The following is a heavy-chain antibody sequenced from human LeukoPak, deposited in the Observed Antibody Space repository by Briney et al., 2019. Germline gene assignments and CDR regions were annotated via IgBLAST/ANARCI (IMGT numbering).Heavy chain of an antibody. CDR3: ARDTMESDGSGWYYYYGLDV. CDR1: GYTFASYA. Sequence: GASVKVSRKASGYTFASYAINWVRQAPGQGLEWMGWINTNAGNPTYAQGFTGRFVFSLGTSVSTAYLQIASLKAEDTAVYYCARDTMESDGSGWYYYYGLDVWGQGTTVTVSS. V-gene: IGHV7-4-1*01. D-gene: IGHD6-19*01. CDR2: INTNAGNP. J-gene: IGHJ6*02.